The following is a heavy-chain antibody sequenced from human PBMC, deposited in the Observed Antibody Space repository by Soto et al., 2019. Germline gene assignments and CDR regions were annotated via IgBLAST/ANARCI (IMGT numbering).Heavy chain of an antibody. V-gene: IGHV4-59*01. Sequence: PSETLSLTCTVSGGSISSYYWSWIRQPPGKGLEWIGYIYYSGSTNYNPSLKSRVTISVDTSKNQFSLKLSSVTAADTAVYYCAIYWGCSGGSCYSTFFDIWGQGTMVTVSS. CDR1: GGSISSYY. CDR2: IYYSGST. J-gene: IGHJ3*02. CDR3: AIYWGCSGGSCYSTFFDI. D-gene: IGHD2-15*01.